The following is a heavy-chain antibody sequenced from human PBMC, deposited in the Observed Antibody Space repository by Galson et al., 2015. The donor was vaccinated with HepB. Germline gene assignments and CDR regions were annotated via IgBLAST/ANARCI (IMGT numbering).Heavy chain of an antibody. Sequence: SLRLSCAASGFTFSDHYMDWVRQAPGKGLEWVGRTRNKANSYTTEYAASVKGRFTISRDDSKNSLYLQMNSLKTEDTAVYYCARGSGGMDVWGQGTTVTVSS. CDR3: ARGSGGMDV. CDR2: TRNKANSYTT. V-gene: IGHV3-72*01. CDR1: GFTFSDHY. D-gene: IGHD3-10*01. J-gene: IGHJ6*02.